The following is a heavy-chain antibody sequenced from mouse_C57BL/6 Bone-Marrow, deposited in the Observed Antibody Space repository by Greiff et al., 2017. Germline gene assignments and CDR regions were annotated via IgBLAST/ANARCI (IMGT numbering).Heavy chain of an antibody. CDR3: ARHGRLRLDWYFDV. J-gene: IGHJ1*03. D-gene: IGHD2-4*01. V-gene: IGHV1-39*01. CDR2: INPNYGTT. CDR1: GYSFTDYN. Sequence: VQLKQSGPELVKPGASVKISCKASGYSFTDYNMNWVKQSNGKSLEWIGVINPNYGTTSYNQKFKGKATLTVDQSSSTAYMQINSLTSEDSAVYYCARHGRLRLDWYFDVWGTGTTVTVSS.